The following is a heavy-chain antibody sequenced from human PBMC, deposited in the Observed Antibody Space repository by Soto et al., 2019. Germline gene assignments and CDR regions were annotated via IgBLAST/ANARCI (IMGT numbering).Heavy chain of an antibody. CDR1: GGSISIYY. J-gene: IGHJ5*01. CDR2: IYYSGST. V-gene: IGHV4-59*01. Sequence: EXLSLTCTVSGGSISIYYWSWIRQPPGKGLEWIGYIYYSGSTNYNPSLKSRVTISVDTSKNQFSLKLSSVSAADTAVYYCARARYSGYDSWGQGTLVTVSS. CDR3: ARARYSGYDS. D-gene: IGHD5-12*01.